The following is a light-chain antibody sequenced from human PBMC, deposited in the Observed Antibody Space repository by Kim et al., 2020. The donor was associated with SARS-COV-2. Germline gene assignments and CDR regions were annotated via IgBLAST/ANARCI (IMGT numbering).Light chain of an antibody. CDR1: SLRSYY. V-gene: IGLV3-19*01. Sequence: LGQTVRITCQGYSLRSYYASWYQQKPGQAPVLVIYGKNNRPSGIPDRFSGSSSGNTASLSITGAQAEDEADYYCNSRDSSGNHVVFGGGTQLTVL. CDR3: NSRDSSGNHVV. J-gene: IGLJ2*01. CDR2: GKN.